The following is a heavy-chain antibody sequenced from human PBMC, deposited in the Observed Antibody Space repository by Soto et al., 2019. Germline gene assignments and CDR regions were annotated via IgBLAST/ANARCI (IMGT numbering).Heavy chain of an antibody. Sequence: ETLSLTCTVSGGSMRNYFWTWIRQPPGKGLEWVANLKHDSSNRHYVDSVKGRFTISRDNAKNSLYLQMNSLRVEDTAVYYCARDVGGSLDYWGQGTLVTVSS. D-gene: IGHD1-26*01. CDR3: ARDVGGSLDY. V-gene: IGHV3-7*01. J-gene: IGHJ4*02. CDR2: LKHDSSNR. CDR1: GGSMRNYF.